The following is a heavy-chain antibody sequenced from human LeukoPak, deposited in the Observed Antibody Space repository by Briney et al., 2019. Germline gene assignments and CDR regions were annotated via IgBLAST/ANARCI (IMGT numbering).Heavy chain of an antibody. J-gene: IGHJ4*02. CDR2: ISGSGGST. D-gene: IGHD6-6*01. CDR3: AKDHRQFEYSSSFFDY. CDR1: GFTFSSYA. Sequence: GGSLRLSCAASGFTFSSYAMSWVRQAPGKGLEWVSAISGSGGSTYYADSVKGRFTISRDNSKNTLYLQMNSLRAEDTAVYYCAKDHRQFEYSSSFFDYWGQGTLVTVSS. V-gene: IGHV3-23*01.